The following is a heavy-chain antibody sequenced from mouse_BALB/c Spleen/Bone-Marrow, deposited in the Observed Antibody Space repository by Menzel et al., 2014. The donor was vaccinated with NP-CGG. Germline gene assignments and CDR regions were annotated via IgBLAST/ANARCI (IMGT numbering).Heavy chain of an antibody. J-gene: IGHJ4*01. CDR2: ISSGSSTI. CDR1: GFTFSSLG. Sequence: EVMLSESGGGLVQPGGSRKLSCAASGFTFSSLGMHRVRQAPEKGLAWVAYISSGSSTIYYADTVKGRFTISRDNHNNTLFLQMTRLRTEDTDMYCCARRGNWDAMDYWGQGTSVTVSS. V-gene: IGHV5-17*02. CDR3: ARRGNWDAMDY. D-gene: IGHD4-1*01.